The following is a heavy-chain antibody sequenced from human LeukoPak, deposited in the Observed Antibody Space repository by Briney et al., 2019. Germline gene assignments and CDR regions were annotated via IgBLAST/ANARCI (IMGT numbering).Heavy chain of an antibody. CDR3: ATADWFTFDF. V-gene: IGHV3-7*04. CDR2: IKSGGSEK. Sequence: GGSLRLSCAASGFTFSSYWMSWVRQAPGKGLEWVATIKSGGSEKNYVASVRGRFTISRDHAKTPLYLQMSGLRAEDTPVNSCATADWFTFDFWGQGTLVTVSS. J-gene: IGHJ4*02. CDR1: GFTFSSYW. D-gene: IGHD3-9*01.